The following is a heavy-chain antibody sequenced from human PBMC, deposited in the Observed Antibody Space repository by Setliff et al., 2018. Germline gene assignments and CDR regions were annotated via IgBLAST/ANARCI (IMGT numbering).Heavy chain of an antibody. J-gene: IGHJ4*02. D-gene: IGHD1-1*01. Sequence: PSETLSLTCTVSDGSLSTYYWSWIRQPPGKGLEWIGRIYYRGDTYYNASLKGRLTISVDTAQNQFSLRLTSVTAADTAVYYCARTGTYRYFDYWGQGALVTVSS. CDR2: IYYRGDT. CDR3: ARTGTYRYFDY. CDR1: DGSLSTYY. V-gene: IGHV4-59*04.